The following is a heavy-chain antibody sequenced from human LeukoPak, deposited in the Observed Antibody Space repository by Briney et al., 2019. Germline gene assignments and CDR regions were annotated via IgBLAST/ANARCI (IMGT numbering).Heavy chain of an antibody. CDR3: AKGRVVAGSKSLTYHWIDP. V-gene: IGHV1-2*02. CDR1: GYAFTRYY. CDR2: INPNSGGT. J-gene: IGHJ5*02. Sequence: ASVKVSCKASGYAFTRYYIHWVRQAPGQGLEWMGWINPNSGGTKYAQKFQGRVTMTRDRSITTAYMGLSRLRSDDTAMYYCAKGRVVAGSKSLTYHWIDPWGQGTLVTVSS. D-gene: IGHD6-19*01.